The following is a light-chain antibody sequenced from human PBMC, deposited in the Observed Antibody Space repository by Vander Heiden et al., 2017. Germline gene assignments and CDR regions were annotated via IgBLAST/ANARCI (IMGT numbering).Light chain of an antibody. CDR1: QSISSY. CDR3: LQTYSTTWT. V-gene: IGKV1-39*01. J-gene: IGKJ1*01. CDR2: TAS. Sequence: DIQITQSPSSLSAFVGDRVTITCRASQSISSYLNWYQQKPGKAPKLLIYTASSLQSGVSSRFSGSGSGTDFTLTISSLQPEDFATYYCLQTYSTTWTFGQGTKVEIK.